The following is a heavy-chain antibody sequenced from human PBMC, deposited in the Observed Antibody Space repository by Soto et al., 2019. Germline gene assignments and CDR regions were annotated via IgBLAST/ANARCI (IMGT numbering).Heavy chain of an antibody. CDR3: ANSRDAFDI. CDR2: ISGSSSTI. J-gene: IGHJ3*02. CDR1: GFTFRSYN. Sequence: HPGGSLRLSCAASGFTFRSYNMNWVRQAPGKGLEWVSYISGSSSTIYYADSVKGRFTISRDNAKNSLYLQMNSLRDEDTAVYYCANSRDAFDIWGQGTMVTVSS. V-gene: IGHV3-48*02. D-gene: IGHD1-26*01.